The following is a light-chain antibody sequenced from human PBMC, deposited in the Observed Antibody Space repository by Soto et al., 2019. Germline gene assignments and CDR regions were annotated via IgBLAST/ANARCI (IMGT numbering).Light chain of an antibody. V-gene: IGLV2-11*01. J-gene: IGLJ3*02. Sequence: QSVLTQPRSVSGSPGQSVTISCTGTNSDVGRYNFVSWYQQLPGKAPKLLISAVSQRPSGVPDRFSGSKSGNTASLTISGLQADDEADDFCYSYTASDIWVFGGGTKVTVL. CDR2: AVS. CDR3: YSYTASDIWV. CDR1: NSDVGRYNF.